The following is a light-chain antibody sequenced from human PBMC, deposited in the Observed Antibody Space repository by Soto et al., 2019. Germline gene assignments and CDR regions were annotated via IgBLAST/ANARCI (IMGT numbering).Light chain of an antibody. CDR3: QESYSPLLT. Sequence: DIQMTQSPSSLSASVGDRVTITCRASQRIRSHLSWYQQKPGKAPNLLMYDASNLQSGVPSRFSGSGSETDFTLTISSLQTEDIATYYCQESYSPLLTFGGGTKVDIK. CDR1: QRIRSH. CDR2: DAS. V-gene: IGKV1-39*01. J-gene: IGKJ4*01.